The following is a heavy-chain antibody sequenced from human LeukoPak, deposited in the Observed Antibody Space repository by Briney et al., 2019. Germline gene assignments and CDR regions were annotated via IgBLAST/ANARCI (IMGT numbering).Heavy chain of an antibody. CDR3: AKEGGLQSLPYTWFDP. J-gene: IGHJ5*02. V-gene: IGHV3-23*01. Sequence: GGSLRLSCAASGFTFSSFAMSWVRQAPEKGLEWVSSISGFAGSIYYADSVKGRFTISRDNSKNTLYLLMTSLRAEDTALYYCAKEGGLQSLPYTWFDPWGQGTLVTVST. D-gene: IGHD5-24*01. CDR2: ISGFAGSI. CDR1: GFTFSSFA.